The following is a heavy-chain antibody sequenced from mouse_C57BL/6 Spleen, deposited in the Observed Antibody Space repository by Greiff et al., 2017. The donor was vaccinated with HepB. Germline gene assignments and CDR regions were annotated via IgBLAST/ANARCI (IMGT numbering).Heavy chain of an antibody. D-gene: IGHD1-1*01. CDR2: IDPETGGT. V-gene: IGHV1-15*01. J-gene: IGHJ2*01. CDR3: TRGYYYGSPYYFDY. CDR1: GYTFTDYE. Sequence: QVQLQQSGAELVRPGASVTLSCKASGYTFTDYEMHWVKQTPVHGLEWIGAIDPETGGTAYNQKFKGKAILTADKSSSTAYMELRSLTSADSAVYYCTRGYYYGSPYYFDYWGQGTTLTVSS.